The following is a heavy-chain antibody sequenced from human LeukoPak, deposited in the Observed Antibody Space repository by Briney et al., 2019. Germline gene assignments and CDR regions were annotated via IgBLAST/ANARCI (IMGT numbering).Heavy chain of an antibody. CDR1: GFSFNSYE. CDR2: ISSSSTTI. D-gene: IGHD3-22*01. Sequence: GGSLRLSCAASGFSFNSYEMNWVRQAPGKGLEWVSYISSSSTTIFYADSVKGRFTISRDNAKNSLYLQMNGLRAEDTAIYYCARVDTGGYYSDYWGQGTLVTVSS. J-gene: IGHJ4*02. V-gene: IGHV3-48*03. CDR3: ARVDTGGYYSDY.